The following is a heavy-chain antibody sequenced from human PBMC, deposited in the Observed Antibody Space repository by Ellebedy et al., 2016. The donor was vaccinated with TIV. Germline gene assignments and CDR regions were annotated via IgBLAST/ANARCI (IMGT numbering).Heavy chain of an antibody. V-gene: IGHV3-11*01. D-gene: IGHD2-2*01. CDR3: ARDARFIDHQHNWFDP. J-gene: IGHJ5*02. Sequence: GGSLGLSCAASGFTFSDYYMSWIRQAPGKGLEWVSYISNSDSSIFYADSVRGRFTISRDNAKNLLYLQMKNLRAEDTAVYYCARDARFIDHQHNWFDPWGQGTLVTVSS. CDR2: ISNSDSSI. CDR1: GFTFSDYY.